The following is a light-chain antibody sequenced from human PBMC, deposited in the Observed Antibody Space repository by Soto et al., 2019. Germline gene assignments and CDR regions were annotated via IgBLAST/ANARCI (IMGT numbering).Light chain of an antibody. V-gene: IGLV3-21*04. J-gene: IGLJ2*01. CDR3: QVWDSASDHVV. CDR1: NIGSKS. CDR2: YDS. Sequence: SYELTQPPSVSVAPGETARITCGGDNIGSKSVHWYEQKAGQAPVVVIFYDSDRPSGIPERFSGSNSASTATLTISGVEAGDEATFYCQVWDSASDHVVFGGGTKLTVL.